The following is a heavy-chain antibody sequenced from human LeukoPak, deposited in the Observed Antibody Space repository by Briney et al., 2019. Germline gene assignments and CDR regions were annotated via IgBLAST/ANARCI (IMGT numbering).Heavy chain of an antibody. J-gene: IGHJ6*02. V-gene: IGHV1-69*04. Sequence: SVKVSCKASGGTFSSYAISWVRQAPGQGLEWMGRIIPILGIANYAQKFQGRVTITADKSTSTAYMELSSLRSGDTAVYYCARVSFRWLQSRQIPPYYYYYYGMDVWGQGTTVTVSS. CDR1: GGTFSSYA. D-gene: IGHD5-24*01. CDR2: IIPILGIA. CDR3: ARVSFRWLQSRQIPPYYYYYYGMDV.